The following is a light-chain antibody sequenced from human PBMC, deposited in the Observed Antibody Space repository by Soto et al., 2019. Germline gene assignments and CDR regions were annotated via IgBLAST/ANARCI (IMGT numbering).Light chain of an antibody. J-gene: IGKJ2*01. Sequence: EIVLTQSPGTLSLSPGERATLSCRASQSVSSSYLAWYQQKPGQAPRLLIYGASTRATAIPDRFSGGGSGTDFTLTISSLEPEDFAVYFCQHYGNSPYTFGQGTKLEIK. CDR3: QHYGNSPYT. CDR1: QSVSSSY. CDR2: GAS. V-gene: IGKV3-20*01.